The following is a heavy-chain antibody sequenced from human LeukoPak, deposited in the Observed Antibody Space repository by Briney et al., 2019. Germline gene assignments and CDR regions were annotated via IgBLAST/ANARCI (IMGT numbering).Heavy chain of an antibody. Sequence: SETLSLTCTVSGGSISSYYWSWIRQPPGKGLEWIGYIYYSGSTNYNPSLKSRVTISVDTSKNQFSLKLGSVTAADTAVYYCARVVPAAMDASGWYDYWGQGTLVTVSS. CDR2: IYYSGST. J-gene: IGHJ4*02. V-gene: IGHV4-59*01. CDR1: GGSISSYY. CDR3: ARVVPAAMDASGWYDY. D-gene: IGHD2-2*01.